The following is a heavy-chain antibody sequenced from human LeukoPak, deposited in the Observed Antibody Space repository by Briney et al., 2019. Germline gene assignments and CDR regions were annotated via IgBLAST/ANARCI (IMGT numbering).Heavy chain of an antibody. CDR3: AKVATRYYDSSGYYSHYFDY. D-gene: IGHD3-22*01. J-gene: IGHJ4*02. Sequence: PGRSLRLSCAASGFTFDDYAMHWVRQAPGKGLEWVSGISWNSGSIGYADSVKGQFTISRDNAKNSLYLQMNSLRAEDMALYYCAKVATRYYDSSGYYSHYFDYWGQGTLVTVSS. V-gene: IGHV3-9*03. CDR1: GFTFDDYA. CDR2: ISWNSGSI.